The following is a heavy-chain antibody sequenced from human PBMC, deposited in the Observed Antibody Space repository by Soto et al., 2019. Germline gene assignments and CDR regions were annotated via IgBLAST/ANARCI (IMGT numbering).Heavy chain of an antibody. CDR1: GFTFSSYG. J-gene: IGHJ4*02. CDR3: AKDRDYDSSGYIDY. V-gene: IGHV3-30*18. D-gene: IGHD3-22*01. Sequence: QVQLVESGGGVVQPGRSLRLSCAASGFTFSSYGMHWVRQAPGKGLEWVAVISYDGSNKYYADSVKGRFTISRDNSKNTLYLQMNSLRAEDTAEYYCAKDRDYDSSGYIDYWGQGTLVTVSS. CDR2: ISYDGSNK.